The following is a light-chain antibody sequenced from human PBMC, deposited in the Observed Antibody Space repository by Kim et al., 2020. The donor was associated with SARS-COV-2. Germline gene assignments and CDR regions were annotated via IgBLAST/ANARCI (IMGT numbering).Light chain of an antibody. CDR2: GAS. V-gene: IGKV3-20*01. CDR3: QQYGSSPVYT. CDR1: QSVSSSY. J-gene: IGKJ2*01. Sequence: SRGERATLSGRASQSVSSSYLAWYQQKPGQAPRLLIYGASSRATDIPDRFSGSGSGTDFTLTISRLEPEDFAVYYCQQYGSSPVYTFGQGTKLEI.